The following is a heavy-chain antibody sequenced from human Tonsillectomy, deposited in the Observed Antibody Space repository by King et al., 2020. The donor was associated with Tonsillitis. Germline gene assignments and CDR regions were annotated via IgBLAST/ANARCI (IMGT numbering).Heavy chain of an antibody. CDR2: IRSKAYGGTK. Sequence: VQLVESGGGLVQPWRSLRLSCTASGLTFGDYAMSWFRQAPGKGLEWVGFIRSKAYGGTKEYAASVKGRFTISRDDPKSIAYLQMNSLKTEDTAVYYCTRDGGRIVGEALGGFDLWGQGTMVTVSS. CDR3: TRDGGRIVGEALGGFDL. CDR1: GLTFGDYA. D-gene: IGHD1-26*01. J-gene: IGHJ3*01. V-gene: IGHV3-49*03.